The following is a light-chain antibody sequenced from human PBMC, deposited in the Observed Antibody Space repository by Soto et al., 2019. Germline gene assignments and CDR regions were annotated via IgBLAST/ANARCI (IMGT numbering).Light chain of an antibody. CDR1: QSIASY. V-gene: IGKV3-11*01. Sequence: EIVLTQTPATLSLSPGERATLSCRASQSIASYLNWYQHRPGQAPRLLIYDSFNRATGIPARFSGSGSGTDFTLTISSLEPEDFAVYHCQQRASWPITFGPGTKVDIK. CDR2: DSF. J-gene: IGKJ3*01. CDR3: QQRASWPIT.